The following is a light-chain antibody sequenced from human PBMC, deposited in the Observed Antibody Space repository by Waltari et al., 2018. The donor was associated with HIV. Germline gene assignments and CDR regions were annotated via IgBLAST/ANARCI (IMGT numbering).Light chain of an antibody. Sequence: SYVLTQPPSVSVAPGKTTRITCGGNNIGSTRVHWYQQKPGHAPLLVIYYDSDRPSGIPERFSGSNSGNTATLTISRVEAGDEADYYCQVWDSSSDHRVFGGGTNLTVL. CDR1: NIGSTR. CDR3: QVWDSSSDHRV. J-gene: IGLJ3*02. V-gene: IGLV3-21*04. CDR2: YDS.